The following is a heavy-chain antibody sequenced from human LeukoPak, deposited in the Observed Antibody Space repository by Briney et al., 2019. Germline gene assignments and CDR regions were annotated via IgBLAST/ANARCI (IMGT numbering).Heavy chain of an antibody. CDR2: IFNDGDT. Sequence: GGSLRLSCAASGFTVSSNYMSWVRQGPGKGLECVSVIFNDGDTYYADSVKGRFTISRDTSKNTVSLQMNSLRAEDTAVYYCAGDKTTGGWYEFDYWGQGTLVTVSS. CDR1: GFTVSSNY. CDR3: AGDKTTGGWYEFDY. D-gene: IGHD6-19*01. J-gene: IGHJ4*02. V-gene: IGHV3-53*01.